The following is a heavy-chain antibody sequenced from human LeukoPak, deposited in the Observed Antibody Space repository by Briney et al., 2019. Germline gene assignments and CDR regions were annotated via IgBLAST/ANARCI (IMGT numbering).Heavy chain of an antibody. CDR3: ARGGQWELPYYFDY. CDR2: ISSSSSYI. D-gene: IGHD1-26*01. V-gene: IGHV3-21*01. J-gene: IGHJ4*02. CDR1: GFTFCSYS. Sequence: GGSLRLSCAASGFTFCSYSMNWVRQAPGKGPEWVSSISSSSSYIYYADSVKGRFTISRDNAKNSLYLQMNSLRAEDTAVYYCARGGQWELPYYFDYWGQGTLVTVSS.